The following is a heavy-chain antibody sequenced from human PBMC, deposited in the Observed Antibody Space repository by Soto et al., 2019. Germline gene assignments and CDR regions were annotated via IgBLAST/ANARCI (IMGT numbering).Heavy chain of an antibody. CDR3: ARGRMTSGSYYSR. CDR2: INHSGST. J-gene: IGHJ4*02. Sequence: QVQLQQWGAGLLKPSETLSLSCAVYGGSFSGYYWSWIRQPPGKGLEWIGEINHSGSTNYNPSLKSRVTITVDTSKSQFSLKVSSVTAADTAVYYCARGRMTSGSYYSRWGQGTLVTVSS. V-gene: IGHV4-34*01. D-gene: IGHD1-26*01. CDR1: GGSFSGYY.